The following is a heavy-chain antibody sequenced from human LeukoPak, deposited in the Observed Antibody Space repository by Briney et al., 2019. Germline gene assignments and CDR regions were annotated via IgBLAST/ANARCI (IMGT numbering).Heavy chain of an antibody. CDR2: IKPDGTMK. CDR1: GFPFSSYS. CDR3: ARSIPYGTTWYGRSDY. V-gene: IGHV3-7*03. Sequence: GGSLRLSCAASGFPFSSYSMTWVRQAPGKGLEWVANIKPDGTMKFYVDSVKGRFTISRDNALNSLYLQMNSLRAEDTAIYYCARSIPYGTTWYGRSDYWGQGTLVTVSS. D-gene: IGHD6-13*01. J-gene: IGHJ4*02.